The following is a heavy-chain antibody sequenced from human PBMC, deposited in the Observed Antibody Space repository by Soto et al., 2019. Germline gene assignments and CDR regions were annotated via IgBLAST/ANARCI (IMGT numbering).Heavy chain of an antibody. CDR2: ISGSGGST. J-gene: IGHJ4*02. CDR1: GFTFSSYA. Sequence: EVQLLESGGGLVQPGGSLRLSCAASGFTFSSYAMSWVRQAPGKGLEWVSVISGSGGSTYYADSVKGRFTISRDNSKNAMYLQINSLRAEDTAVYYCAKGSTMVRGVILDYFDYWGQGTLVTVSS. D-gene: IGHD3-10*01. V-gene: IGHV3-23*01. CDR3: AKGSTMVRGVILDYFDY.